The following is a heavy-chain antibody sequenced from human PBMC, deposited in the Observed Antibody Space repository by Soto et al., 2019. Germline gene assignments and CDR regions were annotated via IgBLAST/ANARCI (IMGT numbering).Heavy chain of an antibody. J-gene: IGHJ6*01. CDR3: ARVVLLWFGELFRDYYGMDV. Sequence: QVQLVQSGAEVKKPGASVKVSCKASGYTFTSYGISWVRQAPGQGLEWMGWISAYNGNTNYAQKLQGRVTMTTDTSTRTDYMELRSLRSDDTAVYYCARVVLLWFGELFRDYYGMDVWGQGTTVTVSS. CDR2: ISAYNGNT. CDR1: GYTFTSYG. V-gene: IGHV1-18*01. D-gene: IGHD3-10*01.